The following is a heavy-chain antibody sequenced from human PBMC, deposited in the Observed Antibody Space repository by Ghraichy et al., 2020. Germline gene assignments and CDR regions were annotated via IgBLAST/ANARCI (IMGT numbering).Heavy chain of an antibody. Sequence: GGSLRLSCSASGFTFNNYAMHWVRQAPGKGLEYISTISHDGDVTYYADSVKGRFTISRDNSKKTLYLQMCSLRTEDTAIYYCVKDPDELLSGDTFDIWGPGTMGTVSS. CDR2: ISHDGDVT. V-gene: IGHV3-64D*09. D-gene: IGHD3-10*01. CDR3: VKDPDELLSGDTFDI. CDR1: GFTFNNYA. J-gene: IGHJ3*02.